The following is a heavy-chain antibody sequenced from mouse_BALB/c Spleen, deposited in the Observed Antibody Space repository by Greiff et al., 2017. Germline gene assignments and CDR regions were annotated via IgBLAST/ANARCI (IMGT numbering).Heavy chain of an antibody. Sequence: EVKLVESGGGLVQPGGSLKLSCAASGFTFSSYAMSWVRQSPEKRLEWVAEISSGGSYTYYPDTVTGRFTISRDNAKNTLYLEMSSLRSEDTAMYYCARRGGYGNWFAYWGQGTLVTVSA. CDR2: ISSGGSYT. J-gene: IGHJ3*01. V-gene: IGHV5-9-4*01. D-gene: IGHD2-1*01. CDR1: GFTFSSYA. CDR3: ARRGGYGNWFAY.